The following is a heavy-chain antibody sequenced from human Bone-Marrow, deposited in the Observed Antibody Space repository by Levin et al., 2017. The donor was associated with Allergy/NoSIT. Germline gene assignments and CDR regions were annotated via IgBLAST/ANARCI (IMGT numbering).Heavy chain of an antibody. CDR2: ISESGTTT. CDR3: VRDRLPSTWRGLDV. V-gene: IGHV3-11*01. Sequence: GGSLRLSCESSGFTFSDSYMSWVRQAPGKGLEWISFISESGTTTDYADSVKGRFTIYRDNAKKSVYLQMNSLGAEDTAIYYCVRDRLPSTWRGLDVWGQGTTVTVSS. CDR1: GFTFSDSY. J-gene: IGHJ6*02. D-gene: IGHD4-11*01.